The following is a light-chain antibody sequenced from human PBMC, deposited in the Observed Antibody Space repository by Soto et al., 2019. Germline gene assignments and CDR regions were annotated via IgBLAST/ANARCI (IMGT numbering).Light chain of an antibody. V-gene: IGKV3D-15*01. Sequence: EIVVPQSTGTLSLSPGEGGTLSCRDSQSVSSSYLAWYQQKPGQAPRLLIYGASTRATGIPARFSGSGSGTEFTLPISSLQSADFAVYYCQQYNNWPAITFGQGTRLEIK. CDR1: QSVSSSY. CDR3: QQYNNWPAIT. J-gene: IGKJ5*01. CDR2: GAS.